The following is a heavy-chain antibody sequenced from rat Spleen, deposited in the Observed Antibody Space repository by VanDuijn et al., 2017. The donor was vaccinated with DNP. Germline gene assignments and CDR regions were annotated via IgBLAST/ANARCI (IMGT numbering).Heavy chain of an antibody. CDR3: TSNPHIRPAAPFDY. D-gene: IGHD3-8*01. Sequence: EVQLVESGGGLVQPGRSMKLSCAASGFTFSDYAMAWVRQSLKKGLEWVATISYDGSSTYYPDSVKGRFTISRDNAKSTLYLQVNSLRSEDTATYYCTSNPHIRPAAPFDYWAQGVMVTVSS. CDR2: ISYDGSST. CDR1: GFTFSDYA. V-gene: IGHV5-7*01. J-gene: IGHJ2*01.